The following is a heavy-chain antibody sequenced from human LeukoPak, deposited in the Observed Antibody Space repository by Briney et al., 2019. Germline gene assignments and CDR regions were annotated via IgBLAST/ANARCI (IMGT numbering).Heavy chain of an antibody. D-gene: IGHD2/OR15-2a*01. CDR2: IYYSGSS. CDR3: ARGNNPYYFDY. Sequence: SETLSLTCTVSGGSISSGDYYWSWIRQPPGKGLEWNGYIYYSGSSFYNPSLKSRVTISVDTSKNHVSLNLSSVTAADTAVYYCARGNNPYYFDYWGQGTLVTVSS. V-gene: IGHV4-30-4*08. CDR1: GGSISSGDYY. J-gene: IGHJ4*02.